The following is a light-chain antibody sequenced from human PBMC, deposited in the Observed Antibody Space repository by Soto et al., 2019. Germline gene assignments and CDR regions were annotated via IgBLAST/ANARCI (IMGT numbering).Light chain of an antibody. V-gene: IGKV3-20*01. CDR1: QSVSSSF. Sequence: IMLTQSAGTLALSPGARATLSCRASQSVSSSFLAWYQQKSGQAPRLLIYGASIRATGIPDRFSGSGSGTDFTLTISRLEPEDFAMYLCQHYGTSLWTFGQGTKV. CDR3: QHYGTSLWT. CDR2: GAS. J-gene: IGKJ1*01.